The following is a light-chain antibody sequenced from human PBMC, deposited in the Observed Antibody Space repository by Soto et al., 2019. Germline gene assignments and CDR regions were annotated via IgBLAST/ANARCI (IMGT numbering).Light chain of an antibody. CDR1: QRVGSN. Sequence: ELVSTQSPVTLSVSPGERVTLSCRASQRVGSNYLAWYQQKPGQAPRLLIYGISARATGTPDRFSGSGSGTDFTLTISSLQSEDFAVYYCQQYTNWPITFGQGTRLEIK. CDR3: QQYTNWPIT. CDR2: GIS. J-gene: IGKJ5*01. V-gene: IGKV3-15*01.